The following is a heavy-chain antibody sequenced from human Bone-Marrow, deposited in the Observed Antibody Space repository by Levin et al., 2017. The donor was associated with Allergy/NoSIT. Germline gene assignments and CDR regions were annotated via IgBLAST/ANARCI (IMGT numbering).Heavy chain of an antibody. CDR2: IYPRDSDT. V-gene: IGHV5-51*01. J-gene: IGHJ4*02. D-gene: IGHD4-17*01. CDR1: GSSFTTYW. Sequence: GGSLRLSCKGSGSSFTTYWIAWVRQMPGKGLDWMGIIYPRDSDTRYSPSFQGQVTISADKSISTAYVQWSSLRASDAAIYYCARIREATVTTTRDYWGQGTLVTVSS. CDR3: ARIREATVTTTRDY.